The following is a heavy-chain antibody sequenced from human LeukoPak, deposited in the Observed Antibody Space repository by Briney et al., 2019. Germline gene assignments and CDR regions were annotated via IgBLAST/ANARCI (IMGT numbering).Heavy chain of an antibody. CDR1: GYSFTSYW. CDR3: ARHEFEASYDILTGYFYFDY. Sequence: GESLKISCKGSGYSFTSYWIGWVRQMPGKGLEWMGIIYPGDSDTRYSPSFQGQVTISADKSISTAYLQWSSLKASDTVMYYCARHEFEASYDILTGYFYFDYWGQGTLVTVSS. J-gene: IGHJ4*02. CDR2: IYPGDSDT. D-gene: IGHD3-9*01. V-gene: IGHV5-51*01.